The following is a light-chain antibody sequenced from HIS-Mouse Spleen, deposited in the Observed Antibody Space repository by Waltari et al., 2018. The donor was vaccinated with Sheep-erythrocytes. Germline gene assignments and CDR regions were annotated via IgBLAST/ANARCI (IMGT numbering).Light chain of an antibody. J-gene: IGLJ1*01. CDR1: SSDVGGYNY. CDR2: AVS. CDR3: CSYAGSDNHV. Sequence: QSALTQPRSVSGSPGQSVTISCTGTSSDVGGYNYVSWYQQHPGKAPKLMIYAVSKRPSGVPDRFAGSKSGNTASLTISGLQAEDEADYYCCSYAGSDNHVVATGTKVTVL. V-gene: IGLV2-11*01.